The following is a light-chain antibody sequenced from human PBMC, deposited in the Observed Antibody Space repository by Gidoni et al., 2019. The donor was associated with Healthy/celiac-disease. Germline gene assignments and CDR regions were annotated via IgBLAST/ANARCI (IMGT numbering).Light chain of an antibody. Sequence: DIQMTQSPSSLSASVGDRVTITCRASQSISSYLNWYQQKPGKAPKLLIYAASSLQSGVPSRFSVSGSGTDFTLTISSLQPEDFATYYCQQSYSTPRTFGPGTKVVLK. J-gene: IGKJ3*01. CDR1: QSISSY. V-gene: IGKV1-39*01. CDR3: QQSYSTPRT. CDR2: AAS.